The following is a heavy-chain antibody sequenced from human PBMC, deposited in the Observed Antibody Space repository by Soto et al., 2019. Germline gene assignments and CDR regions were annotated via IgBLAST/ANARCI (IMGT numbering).Heavy chain of an antibody. CDR3: ALRLVNYGMDV. CDR1: GFSLSTSGVG. CDR2: IYWNDDK. J-gene: IGHJ6*02. V-gene: IGHV2-5*01. D-gene: IGHD2-21*01. Sequence: QITLKESGPTLVKPTQTLTLTCTFSGFSLSTSGVGVGWIRQPPGKALECLAVIYWNDDKRSSPSLKSRLTISKDTSQDQGALTMTTMDPVDTAAYYCALRLVNYGMDVWGQGTTVTVSS.